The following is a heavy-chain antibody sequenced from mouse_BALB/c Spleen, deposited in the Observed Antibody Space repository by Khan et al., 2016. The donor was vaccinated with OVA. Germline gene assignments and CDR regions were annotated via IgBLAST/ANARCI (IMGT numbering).Heavy chain of an antibody. CDR3: AKGVWSYYYTLDY. V-gene: IGHV2-6-5*01. Sequence: QVRLQQSGPGLVAPSQNLSITCTVSGFSLSDYGVSWIRQPPGKGLEWLGVIWGGGSTYYNSALKSRLGISKDNSKSQVFLKMSSLQSDDTAMFYCAKGVWSYYYTLDYWGQGTSVTISS. CDR2: IWGGGST. CDR1: GFSLSDYG. J-gene: IGHJ4*01.